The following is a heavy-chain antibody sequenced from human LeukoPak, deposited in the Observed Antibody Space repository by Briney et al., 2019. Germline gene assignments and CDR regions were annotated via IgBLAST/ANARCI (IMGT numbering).Heavy chain of an antibody. J-gene: IGHJ3*02. D-gene: IGHD2-2*01. V-gene: IGHV1-2*02. Sequence: ASVKVSCKASGYTFTGYYMHWVRQAPGQGLEWMGWINPNSGGTNYAQKFQGRVTMTRDTSISTAYMELSRLRSDDTAVYYCARVIRDIVVVPAARGSRNDAFDIWGQGTMVTVSS. CDR1: GYTFTGYY. CDR3: ARVIRDIVVVPAARGSRNDAFDI. CDR2: INPNSGGT.